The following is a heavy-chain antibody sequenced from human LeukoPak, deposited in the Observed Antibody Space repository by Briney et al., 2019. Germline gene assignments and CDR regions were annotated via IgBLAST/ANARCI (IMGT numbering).Heavy chain of an antibody. CDR2: ISSSGSTI. D-gene: IGHD3-10*01. CDR1: GFTFSSYE. CDR3: AKGKGFYYFDY. V-gene: IGHV3-48*03. Sequence: GGSLRLSCAASGFTFSSYEMNWVRQAPGKGLAWVSGISSSGSTIYYADSVKGRFTISRDNSKNTLYLQMNSLRAEDTAVYYCAKGKGFYYFDYWGQGTLVTVSS. J-gene: IGHJ4*02.